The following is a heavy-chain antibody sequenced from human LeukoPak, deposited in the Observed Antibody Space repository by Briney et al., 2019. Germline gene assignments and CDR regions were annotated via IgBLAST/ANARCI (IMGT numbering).Heavy chain of an antibody. V-gene: IGHV3-30*02. J-gene: IGHJ4*02. CDR1: GFTFSSYS. D-gene: IGHD6-25*01. CDR3: AKGPYSSVDY. Sequence: GGSLRLSCAASGFTFSSYSMNWVRQAPGKGLEWVAFIRYDGSNKYYADSVKGRFTISRDNSKNTLYLQMNSLRAEDTAVYYCAKGPYSSVDYWGQGTLVTVSS. CDR2: IRYDGSNK.